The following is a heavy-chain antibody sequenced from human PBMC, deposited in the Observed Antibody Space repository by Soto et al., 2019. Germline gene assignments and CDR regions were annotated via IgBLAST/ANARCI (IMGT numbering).Heavy chain of an antibody. V-gene: IGHV1-18*04. D-gene: IGHD2-2*01. Sequence: GASVKVSCKASGYTFTSYGISWVRQAPGQGLEWMGGISAYNGNTNYAQKLQGRVTMTTDTSTSTAYMELRSLRSDDTAVYYCARSYIVVVPAAVGGDDAFDIWGQGTMVTVSS. J-gene: IGHJ3*02. CDR1: GYTFTSYG. CDR3: ARSYIVVVPAAVGGDDAFDI. CDR2: ISAYNGNT.